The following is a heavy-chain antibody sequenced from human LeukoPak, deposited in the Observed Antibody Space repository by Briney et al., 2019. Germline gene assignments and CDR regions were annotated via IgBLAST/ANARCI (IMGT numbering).Heavy chain of an antibody. V-gene: IGHV4-34*01. Sequence: SETLSLTCAVYGGSFSGYYWSWIRQPPGKGLEWIGEINHSGSTNYNPSLKSRVTISVDTSKSQFSLKLSSVTAADTAVYYCARGGSSWYGRPFDYWGQGTLVTVSS. CDR1: GGSFSGYY. CDR3: ARGGSSWYGRPFDY. J-gene: IGHJ4*02. D-gene: IGHD6-13*01. CDR2: INHSGST.